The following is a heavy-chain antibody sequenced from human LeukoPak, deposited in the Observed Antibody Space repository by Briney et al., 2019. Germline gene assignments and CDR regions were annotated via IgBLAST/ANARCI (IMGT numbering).Heavy chain of an antibody. CDR3: ARGAFGLYFGY. D-gene: IGHD3-10*01. Sequence: SETLSLTCTVSGASISGGASYWSWIRQPPGKGLEWIGYIYHTGGTYYNPSLKSRVTISVDRSKNQFSLKLSSVTAADTAVYFCARGAFGLYFGYWGQGTLVTVSS. CDR2: IYHTGGT. J-gene: IGHJ4*02. V-gene: IGHV4-30-2*01. CDR1: GASISGGASY.